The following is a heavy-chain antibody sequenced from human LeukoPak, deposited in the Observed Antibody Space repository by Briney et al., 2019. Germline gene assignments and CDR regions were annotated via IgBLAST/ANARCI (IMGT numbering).Heavy chain of an antibody. CDR2: TSSSSSYI. CDR1: GFTFSSYS. J-gene: IGHJ3*02. D-gene: IGHD5-18*01. CDR3: ARENLEYVDTAMVTTGGAFDI. V-gene: IGHV3-21*01. Sequence: GGSLRLSCAASGFTFSSYSMNWVRQAPGKGLEWVSSTSSSSSYIYYADSVKGRFTISRDNAKNSLYLQMNSLRAEDTAVYYCARENLEYVDTAMVTTGGAFDIWGQETMVTVSS.